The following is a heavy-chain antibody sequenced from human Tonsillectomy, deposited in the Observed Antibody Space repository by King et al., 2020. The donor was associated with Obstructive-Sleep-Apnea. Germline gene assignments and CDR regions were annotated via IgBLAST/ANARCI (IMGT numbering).Heavy chain of an antibody. J-gene: IGHJ4*02. V-gene: IGHV3-15*01. Sequence: VQLVESGGGLVKPGGSLRLSCVASGFTFSDAWMSWVRLAPGKGLDWGGRIKSKLGGGATDYAAPVKGRFTISRDDSKNTVYLQMNSLKTEDTAVYFCTHIVVVPAAMLYWGQGTLVTVSS. CDR3: THIVVVPAAMLY. CDR1: GFTFSDAW. D-gene: IGHD2-2*01. CDR2: IKSKLGGGAT.